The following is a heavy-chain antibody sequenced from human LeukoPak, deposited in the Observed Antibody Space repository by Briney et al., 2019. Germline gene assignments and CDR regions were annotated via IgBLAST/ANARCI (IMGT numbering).Heavy chain of an antibody. CDR3: ARLGSTISFDY. CDR2: IYHSGST. J-gene: IGHJ4*02. CDR1: GYSISSGYY. D-gene: IGHD2-2*01. V-gene: IGHV4-38-2*01. Sequence: SETLSLTCAVSGYSISSGYYWGWIRQPPGKGLEWIGSIYHSGSTYYNPSLKSRVTISVDTTKNQFSLKLSSVTAADTAVYYCARLGSTISFDYWGQGTLVTVSS.